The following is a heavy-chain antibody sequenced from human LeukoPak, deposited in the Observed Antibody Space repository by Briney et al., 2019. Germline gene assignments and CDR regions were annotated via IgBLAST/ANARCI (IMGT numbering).Heavy chain of an antibody. D-gene: IGHD5-18*01. Sequence: GRSLRLSCAASGFTFSNYAMHWVRQAPGKGLEWVAVISYDGSNKYYADSVKGRFTISRDNSKNTLYLQMNSLRAEDTAVYYCAEDRYSYAFEYFQHWGQGTLVTVSS. J-gene: IGHJ1*01. CDR1: GFTFSNYA. CDR3: AEDRYSYAFEYFQH. V-gene: IGHV3-30*04. CDR2: ISYDGSNK.